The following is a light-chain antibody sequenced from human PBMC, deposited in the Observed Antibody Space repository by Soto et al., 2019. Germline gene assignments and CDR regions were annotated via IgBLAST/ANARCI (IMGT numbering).Light chain of an antibody. V-gene: IGKV1-5*03. CDR3: QQYNIYPWT. CDR1: QTISSW. J-gene: IGKJ1*01. CDR2: KAS. Sequence: MYHSASAVSGSIGDRVTITCRASQTISSWLAWYQQKPGKAPKLLIYKASTLKSGVPSRFSGSGSGTEFTLTISSLHPDDFATYYCQQYNIYPWT.